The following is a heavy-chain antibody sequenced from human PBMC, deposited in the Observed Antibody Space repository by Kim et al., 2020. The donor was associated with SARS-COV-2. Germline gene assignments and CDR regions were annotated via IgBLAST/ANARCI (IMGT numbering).Heavy chain of an antibody. J-gene: IGHJ6*02. D-gene: IGHD6-19*01. V-gene: IGHV3-23*01. CDR1: GFTFSNHT. Sequence: GGSLRLSCAASGFTFSNHTMTWVRQAPGKGLEWVTAISGSGATTYYITSVKGRFTISRDNAQNTLNLQMNTLRAEDTAVYYCARRARVTVAATDNYYYYYVMDVWGQGTTVTVSS. CDR3: ARRARVTVAATDNYYYYYVMDV. CDR2: ISGSGATT.